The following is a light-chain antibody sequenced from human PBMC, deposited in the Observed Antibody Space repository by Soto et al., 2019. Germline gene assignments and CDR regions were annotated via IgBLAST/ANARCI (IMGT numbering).Light chain of an antibody. V-gene: IGKV1-17*01. CDR3: QQYGSSPPWT. J-gene: IGKJ1*01. CDR1: QGIRND. Sequence: DIQMTQSPSSLSASVGDRVTITCRASQGIRNDLGWYPQNPGKAPKRLIYAASSLQSGVPSRFRGSGSGTEFTLTISSLQPEDFATYYCQQYGSSPPWTFGQGTKVAIK. CDR2: AAS.